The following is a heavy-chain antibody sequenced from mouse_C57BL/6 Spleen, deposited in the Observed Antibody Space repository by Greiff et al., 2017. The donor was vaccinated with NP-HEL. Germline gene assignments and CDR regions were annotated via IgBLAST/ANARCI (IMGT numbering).Heavy chain of an antibody. CDR2: IDPETGGT. V-gene: IGHV1-15*01. J-gene: IGHJ1*03. CDR3: TGSSLRYFDV. CDR1: GYTFTDYE. D-gene: IGHD1-1*01. Sequence: VQLQQSGAELVRPGASVTLSCKASGYTFTDYEMHWVKQTPVHGLEWIGAIDPETGGTAYNQKFKGKAILTADKSSSTAYMELRSLTSEDSAVYYCTGSSLRYFDVWGTGTTVTVSS.